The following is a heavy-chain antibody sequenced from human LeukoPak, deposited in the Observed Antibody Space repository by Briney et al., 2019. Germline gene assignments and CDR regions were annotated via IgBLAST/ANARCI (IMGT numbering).Heavy chain of an antibody. D-gene: IGHD3-22*01. V-gene: IGHV4-39*01. CDR2: IFYSGTT. J-gene: IGHJ4*02. Sequence: SETLSLTCTVSGGSISSSTYYWAWIRQPPGKGLEWIGSIFYSGTTYYNPSLKSRVTISVDTSKNQFSLKLSSVTAADTAVYYCARRSSYYYDSSGYYDYWGQGTLVTVSS. CDR3: ARRSSYYYDSSGYYDY. CDR1: GGSISSSTYY.